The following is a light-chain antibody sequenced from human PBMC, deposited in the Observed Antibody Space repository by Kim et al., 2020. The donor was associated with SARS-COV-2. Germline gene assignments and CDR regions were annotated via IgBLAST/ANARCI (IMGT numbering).Light chain of an antibody. Sequence: GKTARLTCGGNDIGGYTVHGYQQKPGQASVLVLYDASDRPSGIPELFSGSNSGNTATLTISRVEVGDEADYYCQVWDRSSDRRGVVFGGGTQLTVL. J-gene: IGLJ2*01. CDR1: DIGGYT. CDR3: QVWDRSSDRRGVV. CDR2: DAS. V-gene: IGLV3-21*03.